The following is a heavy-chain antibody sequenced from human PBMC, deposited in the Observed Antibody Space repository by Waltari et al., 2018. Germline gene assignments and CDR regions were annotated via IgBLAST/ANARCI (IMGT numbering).Heavy chain of an antibody. CDR2: IIPIFGTA. D-gene: IGHD3-10*01. V-gene: IGHV1-69*13. CDR1: GGTFSSYA. Sequence: QVQLVQSGAEVKKPGSSVKVSCKASGGTFSSYAISWVRQSPGPGLEWMGGIIPIFGTANYAQKFQGRVTMTADESTSTAYMELSSLRSEDTAVYYCARDSLSMVQGVITRPRLDYWGQGTLVTVSS. J-gene: IGHJ4*02. CDR3: ARDSLSMVQGVITRPRLDY.